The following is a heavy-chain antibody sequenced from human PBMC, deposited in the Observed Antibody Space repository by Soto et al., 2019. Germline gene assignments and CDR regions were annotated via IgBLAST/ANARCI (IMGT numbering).Heavy chain of an antibody. CDR3: ATYSDGYNWGPFDY. J-gene: IGHJ4*02. CDR1: GFTFDDYA. CDR2: IRWDSGSI. Sequence: EVQLVESGGGLVQPGRSLRLSCAASGFTFDDYAMHWVRQAPGKGLEWVSGIRWDSGSIGYADSVKGRFTISRDNAKNALYLQMNSLRAEDTALYYCATYSDGYNWGPFDYWGQGTLVTVSS. D-gene: IGHD5-12*01. V-gene: IGHV3-9*01.